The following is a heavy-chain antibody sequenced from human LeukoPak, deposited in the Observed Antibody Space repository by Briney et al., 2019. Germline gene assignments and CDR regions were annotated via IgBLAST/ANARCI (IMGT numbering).Heavy chain of an antibody. V-gene: IGHV4-39*07. J-gene: IGHJ4*02. CDR3: ARHCSSTSCYSDY. CDR1: GGSISSSSYY. D-gene: IGHD2-2*01. CDR2: IYYSGST. Sequence: PSETLSLTCTVSGGSISSSSYYWGWIRQPPGKGLEWIGSIYYSGSTYYNPSLKSRVTISVDTSKNQFSLKLSSVTAADTAVYYCARHCSSTSCYSDYWGQGTLVTVSS.